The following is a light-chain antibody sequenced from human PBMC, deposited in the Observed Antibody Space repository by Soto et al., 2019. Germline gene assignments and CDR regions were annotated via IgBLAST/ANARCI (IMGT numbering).Light chain of an antibody. Sequence: DIQLTQSPSFLSASVGDRVTITCRASQDISNYSAWYQQKAGKAPKLLIYAASTLQRGVPSRFSGSGSGTEFTLTISSLQPEDFAAYYCQQLKSYPLTFGGGTQVEIK. V-gene: IGKV1-9*01. CDR3: QQLKSYPLT. CDR2: AAS. CDR1: QDISNY. J-gene: IGKJ4*01.